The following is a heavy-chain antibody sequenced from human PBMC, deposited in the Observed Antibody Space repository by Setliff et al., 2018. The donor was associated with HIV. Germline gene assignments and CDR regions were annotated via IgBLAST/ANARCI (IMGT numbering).Heavy chain of an antibody. Sequence: PSETLSLTCTVSGGSISSYYWSWIRQPAGEGLEWIGQIHTTGTTNCNPSLKSRLTISVDTSENQFSLKLSSVTAADTAVYYCASAYSETNYYHYIDGWGK. CDR2: IHTTGTT. D-gene: IGHD2-15*01. CDR1: GGSISSYY. J-gene: IGHJ6*03. V-gene: IGHV4-4*07. CDR3: ASAYSETNYYHYIDG.